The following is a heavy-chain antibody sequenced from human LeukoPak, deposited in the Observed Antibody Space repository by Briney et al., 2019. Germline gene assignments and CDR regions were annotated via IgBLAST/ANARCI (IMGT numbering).Heavy chain of an antibody. V-gene: IGHV3-7*01. CDR2: IKQDGSEK. CDR3: ARGGRSSWYVADAFDI. Sequence: GGSLRLSCAASGFTFSSYAMSWVRQAPGKGLEWVANIKQDGSEKYYVDSVKGRFTISRDNAKNSLYLQMNSLRAEDTAVYYCARGGRSSWYVADAFDIWGQGTMVTVSS. J-gene: IGHJ3*02. D-gene: IGHD6-13*01. CDR1: GFTFSSYA.